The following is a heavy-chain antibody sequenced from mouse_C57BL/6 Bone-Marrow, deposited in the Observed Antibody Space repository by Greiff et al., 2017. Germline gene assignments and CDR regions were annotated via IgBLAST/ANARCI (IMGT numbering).Heavy chain of an antibody. Sequence: EVQRVEPGAGLVKPGGSLTLSCAASGYTFRSYAMSWVSQTPEKRLEWVAYISSGGDYIYYAATVKGRFTISRDKARNTLYLQMISLKSEDTAMYYCTRVYYYDSKEYPFAYWGQGTLVTVSA. V-gene: IGHV5-9-1*02. J-gene: IGHJ3*01. CDR2: ISSGGDYI. CDR3: TRVYYYDSKEYPFAY. D-gene: IGHD1-1*01. CDR1: GYTFRSYA.